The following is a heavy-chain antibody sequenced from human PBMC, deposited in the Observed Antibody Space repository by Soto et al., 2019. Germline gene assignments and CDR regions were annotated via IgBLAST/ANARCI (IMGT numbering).Heavy chain of an antibody. CDR1: GGSISSGGYS. J-gene: IGHJ4*02. D-gene: IGHD4-17*01. CDR2: IYHSGST. V-gene: IGHV4-30-2*01. CDR3: ACSPSTVTTPYLYDY. Sequence: TLSLTCAVSGGSISSGGYSWSWIRQPPVKGLEWIGYIYHSGSTYYNPSLKSRVTISVDRSKNQFSLKLSSVTAADTAVYYCACSPSTVTTPYLYDYWGQGTLVTVSS.